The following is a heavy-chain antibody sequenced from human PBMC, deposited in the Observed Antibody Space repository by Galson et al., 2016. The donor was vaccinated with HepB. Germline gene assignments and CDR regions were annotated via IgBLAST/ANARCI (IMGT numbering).Heavy chain of an antibody. CDR2: ISAYNGNT. CDR1: GYTFTNYG. Sequence: SVKVSCKASGYTFTNYGISWVRQAPGQGLEWTGCISAYNGNTNDAQKLQGRVTMTTDTSTSTAYMELRSLRCDDTAVYYCARAPRWTGTTKGAFEIWGQGTMVTVSS. V-gene: IGHV1-18*01. J-gene: IGHJ3*02. CDR3: ARAPRWTGTTKGAFEI. D-gene: IGHD1-7*01.